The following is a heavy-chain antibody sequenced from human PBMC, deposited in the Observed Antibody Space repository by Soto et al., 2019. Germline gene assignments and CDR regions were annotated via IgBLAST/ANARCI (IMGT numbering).Heavy chain of an antibody. D-gene: IGHD3-22*01. J-gene: IGHJ4*02. CDR2: ISYDGSNK. CDR1: GFTFSSYG. V-gene: IGHV3-30*18. Sequence: PGGSLRLSCAASGFTFSSYGMHWVRQAPGKGLEWVAVISYDGSNKYYADSVKGRFTISRDNSKNTLYLQMNSLRAEDTAVYYCAKEGSGYPSDYWGQGTLVTVS. CDR3: AKEGSGYPSDY.